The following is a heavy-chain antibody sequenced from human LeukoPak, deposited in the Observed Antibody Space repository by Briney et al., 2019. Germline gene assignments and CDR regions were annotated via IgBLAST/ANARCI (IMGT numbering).Heavy chain of an antibody. CDR1: GYTFTGYH. D-gene: IGHD4-23*01. Sequence: SCKASGYTFTGYHMHWVRQAPGKGLEWVAVISYDGSNKYYADSVKGRFTISRDNSKNTLYLQMNSLRAEDTAVYYCAREVAPGGFDYWGQGTLVTVSS. V-gene: IGHV3-30-3*01. J-gene: IGHJ4*02. CDR2: ISYDGSNK. CDR3: AREVAPGGFDY.